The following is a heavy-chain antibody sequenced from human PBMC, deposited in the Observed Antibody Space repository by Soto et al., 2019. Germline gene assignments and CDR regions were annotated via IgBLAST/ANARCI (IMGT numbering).Heavy chain of an antibody. V-gene: IGHV4-39*01. CDR3: AGRSSLASVQLSFWEISIYNWFDP. CDR2: IHRTAST. CDR1: NGSISSPIYY. J-gene: IGHJ5*02. D-gene: IGHD1-1*01. Sequence: SATLSLTCTVSNGSISSPIYYWGWIRQPPGKGLEWIGIIHRTASTHYNPSLQGRVTISVDTSKNQFSLTLSCVTAADTAMYFCAGRSSLASVQLSFWEISIYNWFDPWGQGTLVTLS.